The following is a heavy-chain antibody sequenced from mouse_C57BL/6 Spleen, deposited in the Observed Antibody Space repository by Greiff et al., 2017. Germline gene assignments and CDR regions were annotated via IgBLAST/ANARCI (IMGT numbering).Heavy chain of an antibody. V-gene: IGHV1-50*01. D-gene: IGHD2-4*01. J-gene: IGHJ3*01. CDR1: GYTFTSYW. Sequence: QVHVKQPGAELVKPGASVKLSCKASGYTFTSYWMQWVKQRPGQGLEWIGEIDPSDSYTNYNQKFKGKATLTVDTSSSTAYMQLSSLTSEDSAVYYCARRDYDYSFAYWGQGTLVTVSA. CDR3: ARRDYDYSFAY. CDR2: IDPSDSYT.